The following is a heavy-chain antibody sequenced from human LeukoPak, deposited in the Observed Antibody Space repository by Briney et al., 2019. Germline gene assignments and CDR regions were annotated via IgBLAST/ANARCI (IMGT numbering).Heavy chain of an antibody. CDR3: AREGAAAYHFDY. Sequence: PSETLSLTCTVSGGSFSSSSYYWGWIRQPPGKGLEWIGSIYYSGSTYYNPSLKSRVTISVDTSNNQFSLKLSSVTAADTAVYYCAREGAAAYHFDYWGQGTLVTVSS. D-gene: IGHD6-13*01. CDR1: GGSFSSSSYY. CDR2: IYYSGST. J-gene: IGHJ4*02. V-gene: IGHV4-39*07.